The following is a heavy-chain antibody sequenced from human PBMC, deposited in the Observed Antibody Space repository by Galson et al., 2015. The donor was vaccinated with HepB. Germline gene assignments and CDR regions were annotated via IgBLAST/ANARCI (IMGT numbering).Heavy chain of an antibody. CDR3: ARLEGPNVYYYYYMDV. CDR2: IDPSDSYT. CDR1: GYSFTSYW. Sequence: QSGAEVKKPGESLRISCKGSGYSFTSYWISWVRQMPGKGLEWMGRIDPSDSYTNYSPSFQGHVTISADKSISTAYLQWSSLKASDTAMYYCARLEGPNVYYYYYMDVWGKGTTVTVSS. V-gene: IGHV5-10-1*01. J-gene: IGHJ6*03. D-gene: IGHD3-10*02.